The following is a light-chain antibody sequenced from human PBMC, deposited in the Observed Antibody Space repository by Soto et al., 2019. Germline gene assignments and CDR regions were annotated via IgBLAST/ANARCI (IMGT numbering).Light chain of an antibody. CDR3: CSYAGNSVLI. Sequence: QSALTQPRSVSGSPGQSVTISCTGSRSDIGAYNYVSWYQQNPGKAPKVMIYDISKRPSGVPDRFSGSKSGNTASLTISGLQAADEADYYCCSYAGNSVLIFGGGTKLTVL. CDR2: DIS. J-gene: IGLJ2*01. V-gene: IGLV2-11*01. CDR1: RSDIGAYNY.